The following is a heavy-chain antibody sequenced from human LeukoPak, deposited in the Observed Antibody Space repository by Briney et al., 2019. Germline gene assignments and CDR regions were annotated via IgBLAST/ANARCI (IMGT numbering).Heavy chain of an antibody. CDR1: GYTFTSYY. V-gene: IGHV1-46*03. D-gene: IGHD3-22*01. CDR3: ARDRAYYDSSGYYDY. J-gene: IGHJ4*02. CDR2: SNPSGGST. Sequence: ASVKVSCKASGYTFTSYYMHWLRQAPGQGLEWMGISNPSGGSTSYAQKFQGRVTMTRDTSTSTLYMELSSLRSEDTAVYYCARDRAYYDSSGYYDYWGQGTPGTVSS.